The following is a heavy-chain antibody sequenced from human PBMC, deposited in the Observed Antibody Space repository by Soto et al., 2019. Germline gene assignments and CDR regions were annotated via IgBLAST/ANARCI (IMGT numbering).Heavy chain of an antibody. Sequence: SQTLSRAGTVSGGSISSYYWGCIRQPPGKGLAWLGYIYYSGSTNYNPSLKTRVTISVDTSKNQFSLKLSSVTASDPDVYYCARATREAPCSGASCYDKGDGMDVWGQGTTVTVSS. D-gene: IGHD2-15*01. CDR1: GGSISSYY. CDR3: ARATREAPCSGASCYDKGDGMDV. J-gene: IGHJ6*02. V-gene: IGHV4-59*01. CDR2: IYYSGST.